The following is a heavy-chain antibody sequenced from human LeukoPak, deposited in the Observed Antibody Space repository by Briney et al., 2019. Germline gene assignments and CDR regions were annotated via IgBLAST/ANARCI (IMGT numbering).Heavy chain of an antibody. Sequence: SETLSLTCTVSGGSISSYYWSWIRQPPGKGLEYIGYIYYSGSTNYNPSLKSRVTISLVTSKNQFSLKLRSVTPADTAVYYCARGGGYSYGYYSYGMDVWGQGTTVTVSS. CDR2: IYYSGST. V-gene: IGHV4-59*01. D-gene: IGHD5-18*01. CDR3: ARGGGYSYGYYSYGMDV. CDR1: GGSISSYY. J-gene: IGHJ6*02.